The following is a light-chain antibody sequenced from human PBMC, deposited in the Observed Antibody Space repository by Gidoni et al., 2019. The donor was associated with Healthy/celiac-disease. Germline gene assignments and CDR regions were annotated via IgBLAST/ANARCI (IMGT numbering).Light chain of an antibody. CDR2: GAS. J-gene: IGKJ3*01. CDR1: QSVSSSY. CDR3: QQYGSSRR. Sequence: EIVLTPSPGTLSLSPGERATLSCRASQSVSSSYLAWYQQKPGQAPRLPIYGASSRATGIPDRFSGSGSGTDFTLTISRLEPEDFAVYYCQQYGSSRRFGPGTKVDIK. V-gene: IGKV3-20*01.